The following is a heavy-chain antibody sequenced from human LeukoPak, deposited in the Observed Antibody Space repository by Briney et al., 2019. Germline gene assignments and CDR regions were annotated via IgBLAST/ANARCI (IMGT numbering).Heavy chain of an antibody. CDR2: ISWNSGNI. CDR1: GFTFDDYA. J-gene: IGHJ4*02. D-gene: IGHD6-19*01. Sequence: GGSLRLSCAASGFTFDDYAIHWVRQAPGKGLEWISGISWNSGNIGYADSVKGRFTISRDNAKNSLYLQMNSLRPEDTALYYCAKDSRAGSGWYGFDYWGQGTLVTVSS. CDR3: AKDSRAGSGWYGFDY. V-gene: IGHV3-9*01.